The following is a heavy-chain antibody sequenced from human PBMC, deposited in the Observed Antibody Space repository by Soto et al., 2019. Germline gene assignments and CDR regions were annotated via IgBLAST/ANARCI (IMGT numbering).Heavy chain of an antibody. Sequence: ASVKVSCKATGYTFSAYTMTWVRPAPGQSLEWMVCLNAGSGNTKYSQNFQGRVSITRDTSASTVYMELTGLTSEHTAVYYCARDTVSLGPRANDALDICGQGTMVTVSS. J-gene: IGHJ3*02. D-gene: IGHD3-3*02. V-gene: IGHV1-3*01. CDR1: GYTFSAYT. CDR2: LNAGSGNT. CDR3: ARDTVSLGPRANDALDI.